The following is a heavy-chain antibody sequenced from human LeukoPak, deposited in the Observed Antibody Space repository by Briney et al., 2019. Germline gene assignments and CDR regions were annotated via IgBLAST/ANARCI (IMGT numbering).Heavy chain of an antibody. J-gene: IGHJ6*02. V-gene: IGHV1-2*02. CDR3: ARVDTVSFYYGMDV. CDR1: GYTFTSYY. Sequence: ASVKVSCKASGYTFTSYYMHWVRQAPGQGLEWMGWVNPNSGGTNYAQKFQGRVTMTRDTSISTAYMELRRLRSDDTAVYYCARVDTVSFYYGMDVWGQGTTVTVSS. CDR2: VNPNSGGT. D-gene: IGHD2-2*03.